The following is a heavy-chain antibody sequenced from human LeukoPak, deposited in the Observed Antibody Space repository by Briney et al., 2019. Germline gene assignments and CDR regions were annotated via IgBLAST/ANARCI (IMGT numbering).Heavy chain of an antibody. CDR1: GGSISSGSHY. CDR2: VYTSGST. Sequence: SQTLSLTCTVSGGSISSGSHYWGWVRQPAGKAREWIGRVYTSGSTDYNPSLKSRVSISVDTSKKQFSLKLSSVTAADTAVYYCARDSDYGDYVDYWGQGTLVTVSS. CDR3: ARDSDYGDYVDY. V-gene: IGHV4-61*02. J-gene: IGHJ4*02. D-gene: IGHD4-17*01.